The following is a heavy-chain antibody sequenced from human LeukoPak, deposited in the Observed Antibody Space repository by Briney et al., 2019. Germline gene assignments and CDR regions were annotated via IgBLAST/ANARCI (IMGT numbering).Heavy chain of an antibody. V-gene: IGHV4-39*07. CDR3: ASPKISMSEYFQH. J-gene: IGHJ1*01. CDR1: GGSISSSSSY. CDR2: LQYRGST. Sequence: SETLSLTCTVSGGSISSSSSYWGWIRQSPGKGLEWIGSLQYRGSTYYNPSLKSRVTISVDTSKNQFSLKLSSVTAADTAVYYCASPKISMSEYFQHWGQGTLVIVSS. D-gene: IGHD3-10*02.